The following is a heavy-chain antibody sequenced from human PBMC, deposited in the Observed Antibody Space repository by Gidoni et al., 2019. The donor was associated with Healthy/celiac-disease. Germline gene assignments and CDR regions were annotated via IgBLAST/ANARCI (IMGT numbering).Heavy chain of an antibody. CDR3: AKPAGYGDAWYFDL. CDR2: ISGSGGST. V-gene: IGHV3-23*01. J-gene: IGHJ2*01. CDR1: GCTFSSYA. D-gene: IGHD4-17*01. Sequence: EVQLLESGGGLVQPGGSLRRSCAASGCTFSSYAMSWVRLAPGKGLGWVSAISGSGGSTYYADSVKGRFTISRDNSKNTLYRKMNSLRAEDTAVYYCAKPAGYGDAWYFDLWGRGTLVTVSS.